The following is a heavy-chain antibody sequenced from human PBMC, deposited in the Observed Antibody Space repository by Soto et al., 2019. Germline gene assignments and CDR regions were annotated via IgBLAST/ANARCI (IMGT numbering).Heavy chain of an antibody. CDR2: TSYDGSNN. Sequence: QVQLVESGGGVVQPGTSLRLSCVGSGFTFRSYVIHWVRQAPGKGLGWVALTSYDGSNNFYGDSVKGRFTISRHNSRNTVELQMDSLRFEDTAFYYCARWGTTGGLDVWGQGTLVSVSS. D-gene: IGHD3-16*01. V-gene: IGHV3-33*05. J-gene: IGHJ4*02. CDR1: GFTFRSYV. CDR3: ARWGTTGGLDV.